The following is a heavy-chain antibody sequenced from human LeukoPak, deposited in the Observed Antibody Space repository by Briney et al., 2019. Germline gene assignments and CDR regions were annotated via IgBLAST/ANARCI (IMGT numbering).Heavy chain of an antibody. CDR2: ISASGRNT. V-gene: IGHV3-23*01. J-gene: IGHJ6*02. D-gene: IGHD3-3*01. Sequence: RSGGSLRLSCAASGFTFSSYAMNWIRQAPGTGLEWVSGISASGRNTISADSVKGRFTISRDNSKNTLYLQMNSLRAEDTAIYYCAKQSNDFWDGYSAPPGYGMDVWGQGTTVTVSS. CDR1: GFTFSSYA. CDR3: AKQSNDFWDGYSAPPGYGMDV.